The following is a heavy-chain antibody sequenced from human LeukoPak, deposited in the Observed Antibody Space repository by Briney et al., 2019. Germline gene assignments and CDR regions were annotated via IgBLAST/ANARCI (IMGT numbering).Heavy chain of an antibody. J-gene: IGHJ4*02. D-gene: IGHD2-21*02. CDR1: GYSFTTYH. Sequence: GASVKVSCKTSGYSFTTYHINWARQASGQGLEWLGWMNPYTGDRGYAQRFQGRLSITSDTSISTAYMELGSLKSDDTAVYFCARTTSLTASGYDCWGQGTLVTVSS. CDR2: MNPYTGDR. V-gene: IGHV1-8*03. CDR3: ARTTSLTASGYDC.